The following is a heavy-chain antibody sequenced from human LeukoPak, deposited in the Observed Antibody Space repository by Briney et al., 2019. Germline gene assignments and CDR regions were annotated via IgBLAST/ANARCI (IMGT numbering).Heavy chain of an antibody. Sequence: GGSLRLSCAASGFTFSSYSMNWVRQAPGKGLEWVSSISSNSKYIYYADSVKGRSSISRDNAKNSLYLQMNSLRAEDTAVYYCARDGAPYCSGGTCYLFYWFDPWGQGTLVTVSS. CDR1: GFTFSSYS. CDR3: ARDGAPYCSGGTCYLFYWFDP. CDR2: ISSNSKYI. V-gene: IGHV3-21*06. D-gene: IGHD2-15*01. J-gene: IGHJ5*02.